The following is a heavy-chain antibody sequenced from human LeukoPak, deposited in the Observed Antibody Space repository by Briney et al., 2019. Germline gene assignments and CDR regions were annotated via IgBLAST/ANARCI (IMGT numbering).Heavy chain of an antibody. V-gene: IGHV3-33*06. D-gene: IGHD6-19*01. Sequence: GGSLRLSCAASGFTFSSYGMHWVRQAPGKGLEWVAVIWYDGSNKYYADSVKGRFTISRDNSKNTLYLQMNSLRAEDTAVYYCAKDKQQWLGTWHYFDYWGQGTLVTVSS. CDR2: IWYDGSNK. CDR3: AKDKQQWLGTWHYFDY. CDR1: GFTFSSYG. J-gene: IGHJ4*02.